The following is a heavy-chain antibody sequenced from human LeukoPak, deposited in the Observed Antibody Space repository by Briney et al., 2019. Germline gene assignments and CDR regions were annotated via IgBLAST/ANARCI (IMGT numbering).Heavy chain of an antibody. J-gene: IGHJ3*02. CDR1: GYTFTSYA. Sequence: GASVKVSCKASGYTFTSYAMHWVRQAPGQRLEWMGWINAGNGNTKYSQKFQGRVTITRDTSASTAYMELSSLRSEDTAVYYCARASDRDDSGAFDIWGQGTMVTVSS. CDR2: INAGNGNT. V-gene: IGHV1-3*01. D-gene: IGHD1-1*01. CDR3: ARASDRDDSGAFDI.